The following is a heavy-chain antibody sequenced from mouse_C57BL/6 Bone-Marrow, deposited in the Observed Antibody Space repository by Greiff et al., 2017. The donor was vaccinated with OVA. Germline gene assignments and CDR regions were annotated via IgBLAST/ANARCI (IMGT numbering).Heavy chain of an antibody. CDR1: GYTFTDYN. V-gene: IGHV1-22*01. Sequence: VQLQQSGPELVKPGASVKMSCKASGYTFTDYNMHWVKQSHGKSLEWIGYINPNNGGTSYNQKFKGKATLTVNKSSSTAYMELRSLTSEDSAVYYCARPSTMVTTRGAWFAYWGQGTLVTVSA. D-gene: IGHD2-2*01. J-gene: IGHJ3*01. CDR3: ARPSTMVTTRGAWFAY. CDR2: INPNNGGT.